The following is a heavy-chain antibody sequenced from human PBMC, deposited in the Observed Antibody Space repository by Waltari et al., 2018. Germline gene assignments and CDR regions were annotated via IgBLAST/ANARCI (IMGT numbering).Heavy chain of an antibody. D-gene: IGHD3-16*01. Sequence: QVQLVQSGAEVKKPGSSVKVSCKASGGTFSSYAISWVRQAPGQGLEWMGRVNPNSGGTNYAQKFQGRVTMTRDTSISTAYMELSRLRSDDTAVYYCARRGRDSMDVWGKGTTVTVSS. CDR1: GGTFSSYA. CDR3: ARRGRDSMDV. J-gene: IGHJ6*03. CDR2: VNPNSGGT. V-gene: IGHV1-2*06.